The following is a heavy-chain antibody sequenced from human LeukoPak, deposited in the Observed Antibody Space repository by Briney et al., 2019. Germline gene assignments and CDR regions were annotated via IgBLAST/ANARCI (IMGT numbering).Heavy chain of an antibody. D-gene: IGHD2-15*01. J-gene: IGHJ4*02. Sequence: VASVKVSCKASRYTFTSYYVHWVRQAHGQGLEWMGIINPSGGSTSYAQKFQGRVTMTRDTSTSTVYMELSSLRSEDTAVYYCARVPEVCSGCSCSDYVLDYWGQGTRVTVSS. V-gene: IGHV1-46*01. CDR3: ARVPEVCSGCSCSDYVLDY. CDR2: INPSGGST. CDR1: RYTFTSYY.